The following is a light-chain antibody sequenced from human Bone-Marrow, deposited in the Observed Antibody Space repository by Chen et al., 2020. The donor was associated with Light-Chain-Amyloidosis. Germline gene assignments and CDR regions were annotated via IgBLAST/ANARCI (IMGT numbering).Light chain of an antibody. CDR1: QTISSNY. Sequence: ETVLTQSPRTLSLSPGEGANLSCRASQTISSNYYTWYQQKFGQAPRRLIYGSSSRATGIPDRFTGSGSGTDFTLTINRLEPEDFAMYYCQQYGTSPLTFGGGTKVEIK. CDR3: QQYGTSPLT. V-gene: IGKV3-20*01. CDR2: GSS. J-gene: IGKJ4*01.